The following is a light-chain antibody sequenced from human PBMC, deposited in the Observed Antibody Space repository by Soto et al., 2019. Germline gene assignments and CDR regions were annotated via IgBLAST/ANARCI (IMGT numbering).Light chain of an antibody. CDR2: EGS. V-gene: IGLV2-23*01. J-gene: IGLJ1*01. CDR3: CSYAGSSTPYV. CDR1: SSDVGSYNL. Sequence: QSLLTQPASVPGSPGQSITISCTGTSSDVGSYNLVSWYQQHPGKAPKLMIYEGSKRPSGVSNRFSGSKSGNTASLTISGLQAEDEADYYCCSYAGSSTPYVFGTGTKVTVL.